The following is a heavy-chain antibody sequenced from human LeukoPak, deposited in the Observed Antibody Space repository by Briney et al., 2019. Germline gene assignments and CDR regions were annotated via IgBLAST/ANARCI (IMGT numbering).Heavy chain of an antibody. CDR2: ISPDGSTT. Sequence: GGSLRLSCAASGVTFSRNWMNWVRQAPGKGLMWVSRISPDGSTTLYADSVKGRFTISRDNAKNTLYLQMNSLGAEDTAVYYCTTVLSSNGYNLCDYWGQGTLVTVSS. J-gene: IGHJ4*02. CDR1: GVTFSRNW. CDR3: TTVLSSNGYNLCDY. V-gene: IGHV3-74*03. D-gene: IGHD5-18*01.